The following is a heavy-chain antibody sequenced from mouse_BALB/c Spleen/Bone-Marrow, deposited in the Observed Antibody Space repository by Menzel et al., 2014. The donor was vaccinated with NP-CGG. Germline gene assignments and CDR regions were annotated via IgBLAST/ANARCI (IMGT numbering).Heavy chain of an antibody. CDR3: ARGGDVFSNAMDY. CDR2: IYPGNVNT. Sequence: QVHLQQPGPELVKPGASVRISCKASGYTFTSYYIHWVKQRPGQGLEWIGWIYPGNVNTKYNEKFKGKATLTADKSSSTAYMQLSSRTSEDSAVYFSARGGDVFSNAMDYWGQSTSVPVSS. V-gene: IGHV1S56*01. J-gene: IGHJ4*01. CDR1: GYTFTSYY. D-gene: IGHD2-13*01.